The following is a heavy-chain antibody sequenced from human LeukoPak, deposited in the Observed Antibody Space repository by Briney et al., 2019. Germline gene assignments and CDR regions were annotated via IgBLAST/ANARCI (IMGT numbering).Heavy chain of an antibody. CDR2: ISSTSSHI. J-gene: IGHJ3*02. CDR1: GFIFSSYS. D-gene: IGHD3-10*01. Sequence: GGSLRLSCEASGFIFSSYSMNWVRQAPGKGLEWVSSISSTSSHIYYADSVRGRFIISRDDAKNSLYLQMNSLRADDTAVYYCARDPITYYYGSGSHKNAFDIWGQGTMVTVSS. V-gene: IGHV3-21*01. CDR3: ARDPITYYYGSGSHKNAFDI.